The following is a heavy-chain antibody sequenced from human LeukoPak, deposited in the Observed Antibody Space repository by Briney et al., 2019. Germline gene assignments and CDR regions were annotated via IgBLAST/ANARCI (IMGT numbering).Heavy chain of an antibody. Sequence: PSETLSLTCTVSGGSVSSSSYYWGWIRQPPGKGLEWIGSIYYSGSTYYNPSLKSRVTISVDTSKNQFSLKLSSVTAADTAVYYCARHRYYDILTGYYRYYYYYMDVWGKGTTVTISS. D-gene: IGHD3-9*01. CDR2: IYYSGST. CDR1: GGSVSSSSYY. V-gene: IGHV4-39*01. J-gene: IGHJ6*03. CDR3: ARHRYYDILTGYYRYYYYYMDV.